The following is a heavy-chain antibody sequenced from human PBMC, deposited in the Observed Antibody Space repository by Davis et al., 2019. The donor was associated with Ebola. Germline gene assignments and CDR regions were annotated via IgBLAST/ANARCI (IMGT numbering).Heavy chain of an antibody. V-gene: IGHV3-48*01. CDR2: ISSTSSTI. D-gene: IGHD1-14*01. CDR3: ARDLPGGDWYFDL. CDR1: GLTFSRSS. J-gene: IGHJ2*01. Sequence: GESLKISCAATGLTFSRSSLNWVRQAPGKGLEWVSYISSTSSTIYYAESVKGRFTISRDNAKNSLYLQMNSLRAGDTAVYYCARDLPGGDWYFDLWGRGTLVTVSS.